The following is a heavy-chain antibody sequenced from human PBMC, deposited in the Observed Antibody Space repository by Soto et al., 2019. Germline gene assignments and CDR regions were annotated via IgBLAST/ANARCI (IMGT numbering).Heavy chain of an antibody. Sequence: GWSLGLSCAASGFTLSSYAMHWVRQAPGKELEWVAVISYDGSNKYYADSVKGRFTISRDNSKNTLYLQMNSLRAEDTAVYYCARDPANSSGCFDYWSKGTLVTDAS. CDR2: ISYDGSNK. V-gene: IGHV3-30-3*01. D-gene: IGHD6-19*01. J-gene: IGHJ4*02. CDR1: GFTLSSYA. CDR3: ARDPANSSGCFDY.